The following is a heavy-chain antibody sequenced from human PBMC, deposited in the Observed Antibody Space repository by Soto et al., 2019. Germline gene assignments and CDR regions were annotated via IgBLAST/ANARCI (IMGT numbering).Heavy chain of an antibody. CDR1: GFTFSSYA. D-gene: IGHD2-15*01. V-gene: IGHV3-23*01. CDR3: ATPPGGIVVVDAASRGGIDY. Sequence: EVQLLESGGGLVQPGGSLRLSCAASGFTFSSYAMSWVRQAPGKGLELVSAISGSGGSTYYAHSVKGRFTISRDNSKNPLYLHMNCLSAEETAVYYCATPPGGIVVVDAASRGGIDYWGQGTLVTVSS. CDR2: ISGSGGST. J-gene: IGHJ4*02.